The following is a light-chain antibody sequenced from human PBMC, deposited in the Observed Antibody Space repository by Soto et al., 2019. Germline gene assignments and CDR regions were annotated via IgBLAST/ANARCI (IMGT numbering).Light chain of an antibody. Sequence: DAEITQSPSTLRACVGDRVTMTCRASQSINSWLAWYQQKPGKAPKLLIYKASTLEGGVPSRFSGSGSGTEFTLTISSLQPDDFATYYCQQYNSLWAFGQGTKVDIK. CDR1: QSINSW. CDR2: KAS. J-gene: IGKJ1*01. CDR3: QQYNSLWA. V-gene: IGKV1-5*03.